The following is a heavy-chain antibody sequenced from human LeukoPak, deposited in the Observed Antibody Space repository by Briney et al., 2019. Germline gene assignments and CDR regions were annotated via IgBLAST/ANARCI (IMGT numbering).Heavy chain of an antibody. CDR3: ASGVLVLRFLEWADYYMDV. J-gene: IGHJ6*03. D-gene: IGHD3-3*01. CDR2: IISICGTA. Sequence: SLKVSCNASGGSFSSDDISGGRQEPGGGGQGRRRIISICGTANYDQKFKSRVTITSDESTSTAYLDLSTLSSEDRAVYYCASGVLVLRFLEWADYYMDVWGKGTTVTVSS. CDR1: GGSFSSDD. V-gene: IGHV1-69*01.